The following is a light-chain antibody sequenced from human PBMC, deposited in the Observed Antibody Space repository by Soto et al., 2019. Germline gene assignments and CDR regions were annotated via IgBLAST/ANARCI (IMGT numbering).Light chain of an antibody. CDR3: QQRSNWPLLT. Sequence: ETVLAQSPATLSLSPGERATLSCRASQSVSSYLAWYQQKPGQAPRLLIYDASNRATGIPARFSGSGSGTDFTLTISSLEPEDFAVYYCQQRSNWPLLTFGGGTKVDIK. V-gene: IGKV3-11*01. CDR2: DAS. J-gene: IGKJ4*01. CDR1: QSVSSY.